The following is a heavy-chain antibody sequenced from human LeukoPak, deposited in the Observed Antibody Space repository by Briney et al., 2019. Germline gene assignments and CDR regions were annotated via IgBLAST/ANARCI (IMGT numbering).Heavy chain of an antibody. J-gene: IGHJ4*02. CDR1: GGSISSGSYY. Sequence: SQTLSLTCTVSGGSISSGSYYWSRIRQPAGKGLEWIGRIYTSGNTNYNPSLKSRVTISVDTSKNQFSLKLNSVTAADTAVYYCARWNYDIDYWGQGTLVTVSS. CDR2: IYTSGNT. CDR3: ARWNYDIDY. V-gene: IGHV4-61*02. D-gene: IGHD3-22*01.